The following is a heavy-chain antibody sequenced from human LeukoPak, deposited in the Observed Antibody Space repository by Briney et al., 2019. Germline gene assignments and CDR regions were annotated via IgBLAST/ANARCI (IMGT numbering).Heavy chain of an antibody. Sequence: ASVKASCKASGYTFTGYYMHWVRQAPGQGLEWMGWINPNSGGTNYAQKFQGRVTMTRDTSISTAYMELSRLRSDDTAVYYRAGTDPYYDYVWGSYRYPENDAFDIWGQGTMVTVSS. CDR2: INPNSGGT. V-gene: IGHV1-2*02. CDR1: GYTFTGYY. D-gene: IGHD3-16*02. J-gene: IGHJ3*02. CDR3: AGTDPYYDYVWGSYRYPENDAFDI.